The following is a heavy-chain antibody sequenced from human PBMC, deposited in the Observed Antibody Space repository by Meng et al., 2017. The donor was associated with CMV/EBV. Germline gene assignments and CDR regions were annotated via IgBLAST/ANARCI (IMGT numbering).Heavy chain of an antibody. D-gene: IGHD6-13*01. J-gene: IGHJ6*02. CDR1: GFTVSSNY. Sequence: GGSLRLSCAASGFTVSSNYMSWVRQAPGKGLEWVAVISYGGSNKYYADSVKGRFTISRDNSKNTLYLQMNSLRAEDTAVYYCARGAAAGYYYYYYGMDVWGQGTTVTVSS. CDR3: ARGAAAGYYYYYYGMDV. CDR2: ISYGGSNK. V-gene: IGHV3-30*03.